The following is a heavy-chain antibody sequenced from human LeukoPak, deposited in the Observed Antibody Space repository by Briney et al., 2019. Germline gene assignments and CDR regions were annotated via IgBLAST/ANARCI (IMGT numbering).Heavy chain of an antibody. Sequence: KPSETLSLTCTVSGGSISSYYWSWIRQPPGKGLEWIGSIYHSGSTNYNPSLKSRVTISVDTSKNQFSLKLRSVTAADTAVYYCARENGYKHDYWGQGTLVTVSS. J-gene: IGHJ4*02. CDR2: IYHSGST. D-gene: IGHD5-24*01. CDR1: GGSISSYY. V-gene: IGHV4-59*01. CDR3: ARENGYKHDY.